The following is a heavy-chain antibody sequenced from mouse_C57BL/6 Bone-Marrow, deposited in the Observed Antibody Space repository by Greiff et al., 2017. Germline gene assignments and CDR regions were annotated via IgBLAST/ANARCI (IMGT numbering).Heavy chain of an antibody. Sequence: EVKLMESGGGLVKPGGSLKLSCAASGFTFSDYGMHWVRQAPEKGLEWVAYISSGSSTIYYADTVKGRFTISRDNAKNTLFLQMTSLRSEDTAMYYCARVLLPWYFDVWGTGTTVTVSS. V-gene: IGHV5-17*01. J-gene: IGHJ1*03. D-gene: IGHD1-1*01. CDR2: ISSGSSTI. CDR3: ARVLLPWYFDV. CDR1: GFTFSDYG.